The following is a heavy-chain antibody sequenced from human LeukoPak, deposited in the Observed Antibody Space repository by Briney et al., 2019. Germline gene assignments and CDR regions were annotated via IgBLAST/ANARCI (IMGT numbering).Heavy chain of an antibody. D-gene: IGHD5-12*01. Sequence: ASVRVSFKASGYTFTNYGISWVRQGPGQGRERMGWISDYNGKTNYAQKLQGRVTMTTDTSTSTAYMELRSLRSDDTVVYYCARDQGRGGYDPDYYYSYGMDVWGQGTTVTVSS. CDR3: ARDQGRGGYDPDYYYSYGMDV. CDR1: GYTFTNYG. V-gene: IGHV1-18*01. CDR2: ISDYNGKT. J-gene: IGHJ6*02.